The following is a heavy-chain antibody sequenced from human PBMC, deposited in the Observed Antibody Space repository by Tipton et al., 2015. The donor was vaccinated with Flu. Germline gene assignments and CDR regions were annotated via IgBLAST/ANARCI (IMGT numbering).Heavy chain of an antibody. CDR2: ISHSGTT. V-gene: IGHV4-59*11. D-gene: IGHD2-2*01. CDR1: GGSIRSHY. Sequence: TLSLTCSVSGGSIRSHYWSWIRQPPGKGLEWIGYISHSGTTSYNPFLKSRLTLSLDTSKNQLSLGLSSVTAADTALYFCARQFCSSVTCYGDDAFDVWGQGTKVIVSS. J-gene: IGHJ3*01. CDR3: ARQFCSSVTCYGDDAFDV.